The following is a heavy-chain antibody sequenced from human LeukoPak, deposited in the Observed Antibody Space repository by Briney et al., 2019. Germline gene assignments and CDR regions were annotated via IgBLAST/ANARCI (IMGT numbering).Heavy chain of an antibody. Sequence: ASVKVSCKASGYTFTSYAINWVRQAPGQGLEWMGIINPSGGSTSYAQKFQGRVTMTRDTSTSTVYMELSSLRSEDTAVYYCARVVGWQAAFDYWGQGTLVTVSS. J-gene: IGHJ4*02. V-gene: IGHV1-46*01. CDR2: INPSGGST. D-gene: IGHD6-19*01. CDR3: ARVVGWQAAFDY. CDR1: GYTFTSYA.